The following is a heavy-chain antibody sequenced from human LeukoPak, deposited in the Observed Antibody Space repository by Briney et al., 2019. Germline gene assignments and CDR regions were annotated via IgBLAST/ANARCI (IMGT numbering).Heavy chain of an antibody. D-gene: IGHD2-21*01. J-gene: IGHJ5*01. V-gene: IGHV3-23*01. Sequence: GGSLRLSYAASGFTFSNYAMSWVRQAPGKGLEWVSSLSDNGGSPYYADSVKGRFTISRDNSKNTLYLHMNSLRVEDTAVYYCAKDPETYSSRWFDSWGQGTLVTVSS. CDR3: AKDPETYSSRWFDS. CDR2: LSDNGGSP. CDR1: GFTFSNYA.